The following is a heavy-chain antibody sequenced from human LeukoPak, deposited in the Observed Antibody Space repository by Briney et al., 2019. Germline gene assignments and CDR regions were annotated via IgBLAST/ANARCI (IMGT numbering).Heavy chain of an antibody. CDR2: FDPEDGET. Sequence: ASVKVSCKVSGYTLTELSMHWVRQAPGKGLEWMGGFDPEDGETIYAQKFQGRVTMTEDTSTDTAYMELSSLRSEDTAVYYCARDQGMLEMATYYYYYMDVWGKGTTVTVSS. V-gene: IGHV1-24*01. D-gene: IGHD5-24*01. J-gene: IGHJ6*03. CDR1: GYTLTELS. CDR3: ARDQGMLEMATYYYYYMDV.